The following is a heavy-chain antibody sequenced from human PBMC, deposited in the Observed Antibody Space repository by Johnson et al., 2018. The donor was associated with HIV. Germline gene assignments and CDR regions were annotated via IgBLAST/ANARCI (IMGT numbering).Heavy chain of an antibody. V-gene: IGHV3-53*01. D-gene: IGHD1-26*01. Sequence: VRLVESGGGLIQPWGSLRLSCAASGFTVSSNYMSWVRQAPGKGLEWVSVIYSGGSTYYADSVKGRFTISRDNSKNTLYLQMNSLRAEDTAVYYCAREGSGIAGGGAFDIWGQGTMVTVSS. CDR2: IYSGGST. CDR1: GFTVSSNY. J-gene: IGHJ3*02. CDR3: AREGSGIAGGGAFDI.